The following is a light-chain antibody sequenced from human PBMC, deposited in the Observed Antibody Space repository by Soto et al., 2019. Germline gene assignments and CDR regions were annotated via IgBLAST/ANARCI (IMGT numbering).Light chain of an antibody. CDR2: EVS. CDR1: SCDVGGYNY. J-gene: IGLJ1*01. CDR3: SSFTSSSTQV. Sequence: QSALTQPASVSGSPGQSITISCTGTSCDVGGYNYVSWYQQHPGKVPKLMIYEVSSRPSGVVNRFSGSKSGNTASLTISGLQAEDEADYYCSSFTSSSTQVFGTGTKLTVL. V-gene: IGLV2-14*01.